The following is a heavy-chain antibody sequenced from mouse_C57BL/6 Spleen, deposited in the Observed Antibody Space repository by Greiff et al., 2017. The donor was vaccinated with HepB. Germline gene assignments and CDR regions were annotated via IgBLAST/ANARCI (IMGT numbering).Heavy chain of an antibody. CDR3: ARWGYFDV. Sequence: QVQLQQPGAELVKPGASVKLSCKASGYTFTSYWMQWVKQRPGQGLEWIGEIDPSDSYTNYNQKFKGKATLTVDTSSSTAYMQLSSLTSEYSAVYYCARWGYFDVWGTGTTVTVSS. J-gene: IGHJ1*03. CDR2: IDPSDSYT. CDR1: GYTFTSYW. V-gene: IGHV1-50*01.